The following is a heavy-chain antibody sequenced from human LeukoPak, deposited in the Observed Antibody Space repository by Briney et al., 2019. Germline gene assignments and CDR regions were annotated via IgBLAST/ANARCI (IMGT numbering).Heavy chain of an antibody. D-gene: IGHD2-15*01. Sequence: ASVKVSCKTSGYIFSNYGMHWVRQAPRQSPEWMGWINTGNGNTKSSQKFQDRVTLTRDTSASTAYMELNSLNSGDTAVYYCARVPLHDATGHYCPHWGQGTLVTVSS. J-gene: IGHJ1*01. CDR3: ARVPLHDATGHYCPH. V-gene: IGHV1-3*04. CDR1: GYIFSNYG. CDR2: INTGNGNT.